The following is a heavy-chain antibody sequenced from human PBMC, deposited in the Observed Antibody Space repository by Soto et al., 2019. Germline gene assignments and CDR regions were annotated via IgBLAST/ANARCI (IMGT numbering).Heavy chain of an antibody. V-gene: IGHV5-51*01. J-gene: IGHJ6*02. Sequence: GESLESSCEGSGYSFTSYGSGWMRQMPGKGLEWMGIIYPGDSDTRYSPSFQGQVTISADKSISTAYLQWSSLKASDTAMYYCAGGVVRGVITRTRDYYGMDVWGQGTTVTVSS. CDR3: AGGVVRGVITRTRDYYGMDV. D-gene: IGHD3-10*01. CDR1: GYSFTSYG. CDR2: IYPGDSDT.